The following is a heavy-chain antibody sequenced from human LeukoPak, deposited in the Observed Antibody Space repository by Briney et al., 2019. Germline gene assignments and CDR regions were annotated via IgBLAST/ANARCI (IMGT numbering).Heavy chain of an antibody. Sequence: GGSLRLSCSTSGFTFSNYVMSWVRQAPGKGLEWVSTSGTGGGTYYADSVKGRFTISRDNSKNTLYLQMDSLRAEDTAIYYCARGQEFDDGVFDSWGQGTLVTVSS. J-gene: IGHJ4*02. D-gene: IGHD1-1*01. CDR3: ARGQEFDDGVFDS. CDR1: GFTFSNYV. V-gene: IGHV3-23*01. CDR2: SGTGGGT.